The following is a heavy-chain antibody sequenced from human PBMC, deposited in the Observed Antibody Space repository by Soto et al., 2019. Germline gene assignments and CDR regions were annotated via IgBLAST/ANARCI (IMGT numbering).Heavy chain of an antibody. CDR3: ARHGVVPAAIEYRAFYYYGMDV. J-gene: IGHJ6*02. V-gene: IGHV4-39*01. Sequence: SETLSLTCTVSGGSISSSSYYWGWIRQPPGKGLEWIGSIYYSGSTYYNPSLKSRVTISVDTSKNQFSLKLSSVTAADTAVYYCARHGVVPAAIEYRAFYYYGMDVWGQGTTVTVSS. CDR1: GGSISSSSYY. D-gene: IGHD2-2*01. CDR2: IYYSGST.